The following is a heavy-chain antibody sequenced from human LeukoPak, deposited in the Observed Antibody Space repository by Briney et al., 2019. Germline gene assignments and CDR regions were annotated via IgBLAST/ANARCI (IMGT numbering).Heavy chain of an antibody. J-gene: IGHJ5*02. CDR2: ISSNGGST. D-gene: IGHD6-25*01. CDR3: GRGGPTSSGYWFDP. CDR1: GFTFSSLS. Sequence: PGGSLRLSCSASGFTFSSLSVHWVRQAPGKGLEFVSAISSNGGSTYYADSVKGRFTISRDNSKNTLYLQMSSLRAEDTAVYYCGRGGPTSSGYWFDPWGQGTLVTVSS. V-gene: IGHV3-64D*06.